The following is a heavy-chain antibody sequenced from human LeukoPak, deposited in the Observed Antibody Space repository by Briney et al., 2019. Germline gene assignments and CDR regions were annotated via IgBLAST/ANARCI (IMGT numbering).Heavy chain of an antibody. J-gene: IGHJ4*02. CDR3: ARDRRITMVRGVSSAPDY. V-gene: IGHV3-74*01. Sequence: PGGSLRLSCAASGFTFSSYWMHWVRQAPGKGLVWVSRINSDGSSTSYAHSVKGRFTISRDNAKNTLYLQMNSLRAEDTAVYYCARDRRITMVRGVSSAPDYWGQGTLVTVSS. D-gene: IGHD3-10*01. CDR1: GFTFSSYW. CDR2: INSDGSST.